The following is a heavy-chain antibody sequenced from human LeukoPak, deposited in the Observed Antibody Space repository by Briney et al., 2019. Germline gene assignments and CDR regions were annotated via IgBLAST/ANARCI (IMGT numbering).Heavy chain of an antibody. CDR3: ARDFLLFGVVVPNDF. CDR2: IYQEGSEQ. Sequence: GGSLRLSRAPSRFTFNTFWMSWVRQAPGKGLEWVANIYQEGSEQYYVDSVKGRFTISRDNAKNTLSLQMHSLRVEDTAIYYCARDFLLFGVVVPNDFWGQGTMVAVSS. D-gene: IGHD3-3*01. V-gene: IGHV3-7*01. CDR1: RFTFNTFW. J-gene: IGHJ4*02.